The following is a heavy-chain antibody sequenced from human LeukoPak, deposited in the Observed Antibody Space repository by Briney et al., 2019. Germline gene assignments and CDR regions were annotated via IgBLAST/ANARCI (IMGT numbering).Heavy chain of an antibody. D-gene: IGHD4-17*01. Sequence: SETLSLTCTVSGGSISSGDYYWSWIRQPPGKGLEWIGSIYHSGSTYYNPSLKSRVTISVDTSKNQFSLKLSSVTAADTAVYYCARHDYGDYVEPKPFDYWGQGTLVTVSS. CDR1: GGSISSGDYY. CDR3: ARHDYGDYVEPKPFDY. CDR2: IYHSGST. V-gene: IGHV4-39*01. J-gene: IGHJ4*02.